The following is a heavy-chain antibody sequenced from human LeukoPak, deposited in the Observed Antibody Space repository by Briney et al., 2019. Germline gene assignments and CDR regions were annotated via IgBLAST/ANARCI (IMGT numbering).Heavy chain of an antibody. CDR3: TTDTFGARDS. CDR1: GYTFSRYW. CDR2: INEDGSST. V-gene: IGHV3-74*01. J-gene: IGHJ4*02. Sequence: GGSLRLSCAASGYTFSRYWMPWVRQGPGKGLVWVSRINEDGSSTSYAESVRGRFTISRDNAKNTLYLQMNSLRAEDAAVYYCTTDTFGARDSWGQGTLVTVSS. D-gene: IGHD3-10*01.